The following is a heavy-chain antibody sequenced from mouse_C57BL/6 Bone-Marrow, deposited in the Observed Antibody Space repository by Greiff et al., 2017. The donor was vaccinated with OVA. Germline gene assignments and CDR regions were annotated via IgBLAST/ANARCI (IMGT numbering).Heavy chain of an antibody. CDR3: ASGYYGSPFAY. D-gene: IGHD1-1*01. V-gene: IGHV2-6*01. J-gene: IGHJ3*01. CDR1: WFSLTSYG. Sequence: VQLKESGPGLVAPSQSLSITCSVSWFSLTSYGVDWVRQSPGKGLEWLGVIWGVGSTNYNSALKSRLSISKDNSKSQVFLKMNSLQTDDTAMYYCASGYYGSPFAYWGQGTLVTVSA. CDR2: IWGVGST.